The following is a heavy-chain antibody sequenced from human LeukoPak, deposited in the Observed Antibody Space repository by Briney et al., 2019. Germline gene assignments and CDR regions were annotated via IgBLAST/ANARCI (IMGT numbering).Heavy chain of an antibody. V-gene: IGHV3-21*04. D-gene: IGHD5-18*01. CDR3: ASLSGYSYGYLDY. J-gene: IGHJ4*02. CDR2: ISSSSSYI. CDR1: GFTFSSYS. Sequence: GGSLRLSCAASGFTFSSYSMNWVRQAPGKWLEWVSSISSSSSYIYYADSVKGRFTISRDNSKNTLYLQMNSLRAEDTAVYYCASLSGYSYGYLDYWGQGTLVTVSS.